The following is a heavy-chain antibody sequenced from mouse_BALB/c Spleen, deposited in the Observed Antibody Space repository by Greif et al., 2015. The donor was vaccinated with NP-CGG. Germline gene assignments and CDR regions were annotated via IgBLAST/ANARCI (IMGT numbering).Heavy chain of an antibody. CDR2: ISSGGSYT. CDR3: ARQYITTAILGY. J-gene: IGHJ4*01. CDR1: GFTFSSYA. Sequence: EVKLMESGGGLVKPGGSLKLSCAASGFTFSSYAMSWVRQTPEKRLEWVATISSGGSYTYYPDSVKGRFTISRDNAKNTLYLQMSSLRSEDTAMYYCARQYITTAILGYWGQGTSVTVSS. V-gene: IGHV5-9-3*01. D-gene: IGHD1-2*01.